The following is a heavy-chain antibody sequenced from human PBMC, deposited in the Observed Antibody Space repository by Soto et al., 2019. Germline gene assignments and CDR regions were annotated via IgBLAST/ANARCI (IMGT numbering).Heavy chain of an antibody. CDR3: AKDRPNYYGSGSYYNVNYYYGMDV. Sequence: GGSLRLSCAASGFTFSSYAMSWVRQAPGKGLEWVSAISGSGGSTYYADSVKGRFTISRANSKNTRYLQMNSLRAEDTAVYYCAKDRPNYYGSGSYYNVNYYYGMDVWGQGTTVTVSS. J-gene: IGHJ6*02. D-gene: IGHD3-10*01. V-gene: IGHV3-23*01. CDR1: GFTFSSYA. CDR2: ISGSGGST.